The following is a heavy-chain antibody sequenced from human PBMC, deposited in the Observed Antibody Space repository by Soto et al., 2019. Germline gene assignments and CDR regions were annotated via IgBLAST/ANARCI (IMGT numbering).Heavy chain of an antibody. D-gene: IGHD6-19*01. V-gene: IGHV1-2*02. CDR3: ARILGWSPAHSYYGMDV. CDR2: INPNSGGT. Sequence: QVQLVQSGAEVKKPGASVKVSCKASGYTFTGYYMHWVRQAPGQGLEWMGWINPNSGGTNYAQKFQGRVTMTRDTSISTAYMELSRLRSDDTAVYYCARILGWSPAHSYYGMDVWGQGTTVTVSS. J-gene: IGHJ6*02. CDR1: GYTFTGYY.